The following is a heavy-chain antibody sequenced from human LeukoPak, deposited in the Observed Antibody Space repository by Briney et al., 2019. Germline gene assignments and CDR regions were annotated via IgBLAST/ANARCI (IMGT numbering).Heavy chain of an antibody. CDR3: ARQRYCSSTSGSYGDWFDP. V-gene: IGHV4-39*01. CDR1: AGSISSSSYY. D-gene: IGHD2-2*01. CDR2: IYYSGST. J-gene: IGHJ5*02. Sequence: SETLSLTCTVSAGSISSSSYYWGWIRQPPGKGLEWIGSIYYSGSTYYNPSLKSRVTISVDTSKNQFSLKLSSVTAADTAVYYCARQRYCSSTSGSYGDWFDPWGQGTLVTVSS.